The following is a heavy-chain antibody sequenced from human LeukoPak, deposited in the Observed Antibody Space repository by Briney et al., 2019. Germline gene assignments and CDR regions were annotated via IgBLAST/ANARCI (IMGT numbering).Heavy chain of an antibody. CDR3: ARDYLGYCSSTSCPPDAFDI. D-gene: IGHD2-2*01. V-gene: IGHV3-7*01. CDR2: IKQDGSEK. Sequence: GGSLRLSCAASGFTFSSYWMSWVRQAQGKGLEWVANIKQDGSEKYYVDSVKGRFTISRDNAKNSLYLQMNSLRAEDTAVYYCARDYLGYCSSTSCPPDAFDIWGQGTMDTVSS. CDR1: GFTFSSYW. J-gene: IGHJ3*02.